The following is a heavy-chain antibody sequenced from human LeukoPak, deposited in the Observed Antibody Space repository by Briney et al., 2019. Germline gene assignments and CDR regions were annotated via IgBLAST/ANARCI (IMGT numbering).Heavy chain of an antibody. Sequence: GGSLRLSCATSGFTFSSYGMSWVRQAPGKGLEWVSLISGTGGSTYYADSVKGRFTISRDNSRNMLYLQMNTLRGEDTAVYFCAKAIELHDAFDVWGQGTMVTVSS. CDR3: AKAIELHDAFDV. J-gene: IGHJ3*01. V-gene: IGHV3-23*01. D-gene: IGHD2/OR15-2a*01. CDR2: ISGTGGST. CDR1: GFTFSSYG.